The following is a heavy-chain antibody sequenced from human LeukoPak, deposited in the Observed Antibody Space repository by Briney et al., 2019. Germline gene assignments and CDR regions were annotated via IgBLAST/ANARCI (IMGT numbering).Heavy chain of an antibody. J-gene: IGHJ3*02. CDR1: GFSFSSYA. CDR3: ARVLRYDNSGHDSFDI. D-gene: IGHD3-22*01. Sequence: PGGSLRLSCAASGFSFSSYAMNWVRQAPGKGLEWVAFIRYDGSNKYYADSVKGRFTISRDNAKNSLYLQMNSLRAEDTAVYYCARVLRYDNSGHDSFDIWGQGTMVTVSS. CDR2: IRYDGSNK. V-gene: IGHV3-30*02.